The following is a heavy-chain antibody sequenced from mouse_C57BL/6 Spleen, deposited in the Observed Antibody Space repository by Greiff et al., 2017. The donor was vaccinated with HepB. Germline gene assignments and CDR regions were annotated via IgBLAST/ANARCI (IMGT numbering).Heavy chain of an antibody. CDR3: AREYYGRADYYAMDY. CDR1: GFNIKNTY. CDR2: IDPANGNT. D-gene: IGHD1-1*01. J-gene: IGHJ4*01. V-gene: IGHV14-3*01. Sequence: EVQLQQSVAELVRPGASVKLSCPASGFNIKNTYMHWVKQRPEQGLEWIGRIDPANGNTKYAPKFQGKATITAETSSNTAYLQLSSLTSEDTAIYYWAREYYGRADYYAMDYWGQGTSVTVSS.